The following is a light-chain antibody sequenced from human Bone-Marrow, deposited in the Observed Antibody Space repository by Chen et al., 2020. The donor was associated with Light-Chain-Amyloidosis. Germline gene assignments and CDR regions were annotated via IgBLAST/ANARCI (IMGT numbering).Light chain of an antibody. J-gene: IGLJ2*01. CDR3: RSYRTTDILI. V-gene: IGLV2-14*03. CDR2: DVT. Sequence: QSALTQPASVSGSPGQSLFLSCTGTSSDVGGYNYVSWYQQHPGKAPKLLVYDVTNRPSGISDLFSGSKSGTTASLTISGLQAEDEGDYYCRSYRTTDILIFGGGTKLTVL. CDR1: SSDVGGYNY.